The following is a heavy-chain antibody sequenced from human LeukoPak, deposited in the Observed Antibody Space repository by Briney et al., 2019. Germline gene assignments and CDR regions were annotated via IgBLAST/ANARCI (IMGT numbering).Heavy chain of an antibody. J-gene: IGHJ4*02. CDR3: AREITMVRGDLSFDY. CDR2: INPSGGST. Sequence: ASVKVSCKASGGTFSSYAISWVRQAPGQGLEWMGIINPSGGSTSYAQKFQGRVTMTRDMSTSTVYMELSSLRSEDTAVYYCAREITMVRGDLSFDYWGQGTLVTVSS. D-gene: IGHD3-10*01. V-gene: IGHV1-46*01. CDR1: GGTFSSYA.